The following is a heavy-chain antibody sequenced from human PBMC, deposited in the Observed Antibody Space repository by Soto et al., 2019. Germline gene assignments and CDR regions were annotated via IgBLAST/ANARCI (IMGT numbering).Heavy chain of an antibody. CDR2: MYYTGDT. D-gene: IGHD2-21*01. CDR3: ASSDPYYFFDY. Sequence: SETLSLPCTVSGGSISGRGHYWGWIRQPPGKGLEWIGFMYYTGDTYYNPSLKSRLSISVDTSMNQFSLELTSVTAADTAVYYCASSDPYYFFDYWGLGNLVT. V-gene: IGHV4-31*03. CDR1: GGSISGRGHY. J-gene: IGHJ4*02.